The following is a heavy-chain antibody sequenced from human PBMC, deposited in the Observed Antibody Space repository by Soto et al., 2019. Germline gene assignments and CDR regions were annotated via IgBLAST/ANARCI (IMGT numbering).Heavy chain of an antibody. CDR3: ARGGGHIESATSSNFQH. J-gene: IGHJ1*01. V-gene: IGHV1-46*01. CDR2: SNPSGGST. CDR1: AYTFTSYY. D-gene: IGHD1-26*01. Sequence: ASVKVSCKASAYTFTSYYMPWVRQAPGQGVEWTGISNPSGGSTSYAQKLQGRVTTTRDTSTSTVYMELSSLRSEDTAVDYCARGGGHIESATSSNFQHWGQGTLVTVSS.